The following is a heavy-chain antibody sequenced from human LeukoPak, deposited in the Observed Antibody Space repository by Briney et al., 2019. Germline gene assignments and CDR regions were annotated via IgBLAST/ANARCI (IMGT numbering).Heavy chain of an antibody. J-gene: IGHJ2*01. CDR1: GFTFSSYW. D-gene: IGHD6-19*01. V-gene: IGHV3-74*01. CDR3: ARDLSKEYSSGWGPRWYFDL. Sequence: PGGSLRLSCAASGFTFSSYWMHWVRQAPGKGLVWVSRINTDGSSTSYADSVEGRFTISSDNAKNTLYLQMNSLRAEDTALYYCARDLSKEYSSGWGPRWYFDLWGRGTLVTVSS. CDR2: INTDGSST.